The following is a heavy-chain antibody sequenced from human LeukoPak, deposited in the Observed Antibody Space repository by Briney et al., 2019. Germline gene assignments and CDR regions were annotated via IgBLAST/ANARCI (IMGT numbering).Heavy chain of an antibody. CDR1: GFTFSTYW. J-gene: IGHJ4*02. D-gene: IGHD3-9*01. Sequence: GGSLRPSCAASGFTFSTYWMHWVRQAPGKGLVWVSRIRPEGTTTAYADSVKGRFTISRGNAKNTLFLQMNSLSAEDTAVYYCARDLDWILFDYWGQGTLVTVSS. CDR2: IRPEGTTT. V-gene: IGHV3-74*03. CDR3: ARDLDWILFDY.